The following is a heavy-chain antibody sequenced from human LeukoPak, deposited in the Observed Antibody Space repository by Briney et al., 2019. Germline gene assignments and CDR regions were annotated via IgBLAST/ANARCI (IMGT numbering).Heavy chain of an antibody. V-gene: IGHV3-21*01. CDR3: ATPIAAAGPVWYYMDV. D-gene: IGHD6-13*01. Sequence: GGSPRLSCAASGFTSSSYSMNWVREAPGKGLGWGSSISSSSSYIYYADSVTGRFTISRDNAKNSLYLQMNSLRAEDTAVYYCATPIAAAGPVWYYMDVWGKGTTVTVSS. CDR1: GFTSSSYS. CDR2: ISSSSSYI. J-gene: IGHJ6*03.